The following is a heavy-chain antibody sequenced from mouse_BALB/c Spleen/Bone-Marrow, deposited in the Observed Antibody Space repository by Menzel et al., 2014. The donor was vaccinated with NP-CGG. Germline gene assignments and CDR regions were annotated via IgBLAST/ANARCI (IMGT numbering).Heavy chain of an antibody. CDR3: ARWLPLAY. CDR1: GFNIKDTY. Sequence: VQLQQSGAELVKPGASVKLSCTASGFNIKDTYMHWVKQRPEQGLEWIGRIDPANGNTKYDPKFQGKATITADTSSNTAYPQLSSLTSEDTAVYYCARWLPLAYWGQGTLVTVSA. CDR2: IDPANGNT. J-gene: IGHJ3*01. V-gene: IGHV14-3*02. D-gene: IGHD2-2*01.